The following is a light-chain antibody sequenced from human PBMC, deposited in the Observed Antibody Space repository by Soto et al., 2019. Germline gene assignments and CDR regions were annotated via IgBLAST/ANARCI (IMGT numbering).Light chain of an antibody. Sequence: QSALTQPRSVSGSPGQSVTISCTGTSSDVGGYNYVSWYQQHPGKAPKLMIYDVTKRPSGVPDRFSASKSGNTASLTISGLQAGDEADYYCCSYAGSYVFGTGTKVTV. CDR3: CSYAGSYV. J-gene: IGLJ1*01. CDR1: SSDVGGYNY. V-gene: IGLV2-11*01. CDR2: DVT.